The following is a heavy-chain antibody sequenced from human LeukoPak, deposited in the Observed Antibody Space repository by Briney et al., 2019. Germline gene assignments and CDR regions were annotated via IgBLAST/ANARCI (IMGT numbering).Heavy chain of an antibody. V-gene: IGHV3-30*02. CDR1: GFIFSNYA. D-gene: IGHD6-6*01. CDR2: IRYDGRNK. CDR3: AKAIHSSSSGVVDY. Sequence: GGSLRLSCAASGFIFSNYAMHWVRQAPGKGLEWVTFIRYDGRNKYYAESVKGRFTISRDNSKNTLYLQMNSLRAEDTAVYYCAKAIHSSSSGVVDYWGQGTLVTVSS. J-gene: IGHJ4*02.